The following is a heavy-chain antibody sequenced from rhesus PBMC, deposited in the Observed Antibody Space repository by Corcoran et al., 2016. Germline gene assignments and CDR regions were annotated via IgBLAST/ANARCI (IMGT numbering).Heavy chain of an antibody. CDR2: ISGGSEST. D-gene: IGHD3-34*01. J-gene: IGHJ5-1*01. CDR1: GGSIRQTW. V-gene: IGHV4-147*01. CDR3: ARGGPDKDRFDV. Sequence: QLQLQESGPGLVKPSETLSLTCAVPGGSIRQTWWSWSRPSSGKKLEWIGRISGGSESTSFNPSLGSRVTISADTSKSQLSRKLKSVTATDTAIYYCARGGPDKDRFDVWGPGVLVTVSS.